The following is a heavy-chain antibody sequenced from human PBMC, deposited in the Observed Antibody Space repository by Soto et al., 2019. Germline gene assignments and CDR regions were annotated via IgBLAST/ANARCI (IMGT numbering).Heavy chain of an antibody. CDR1: GFTFSTYA. J-gene: IGHJ4*02. CDR2: IWYDGSNK. Sequence: PGGSLRLSCAASGFTFSTYAMHWVRQAPGKGLEWVAVIWYDGSNKYYADSVKGRFTISRDNSKNTLYLQMNSLRAEDTAVYYCARDENHHFDYWGQGTLVTVSS. V-gene: IGHV3-33*01. CDR3: ARDENHHFDY.